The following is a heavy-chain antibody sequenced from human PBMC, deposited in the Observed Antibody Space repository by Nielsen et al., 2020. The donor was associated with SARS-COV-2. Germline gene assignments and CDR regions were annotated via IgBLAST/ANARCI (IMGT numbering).Heavy chain of an antibody. CDR3: ARDFYGSGSFPDY. J-gene: IGHJ4*02. CDR1: GFTFADSW. V-gene: IGHV3-74*01. CDR2: INREGYTR. D-gene: IGHD3-10*01. Sequence: GESLKISCAASGFTFADSWMHWVRQAPGKGLEWISRINREGYTRDYADSVRGRFTISRDNAKNTLYLQMNSLRAEDTAVYYCARDFYGSGSFPDYWGQGTLVTVSS.